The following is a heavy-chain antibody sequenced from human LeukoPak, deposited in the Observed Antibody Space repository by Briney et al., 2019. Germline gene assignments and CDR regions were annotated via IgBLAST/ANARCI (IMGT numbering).Heavy chain of an antibody. CDR3: ARSGYCSSTSCYNFDY. CDR2: ISSSGSTI. J-gene: IGHJ4*02. D-gene: IGHD2-2*01. V-gene: IGHV3-48*03. CDR1: GFTFRSYA. Sequence: GGSLRLSCVVSGFTFRSYAMYWIRQAPGKGLEWVSYISSSGSTIYYADSVKGRFTISRDNAKNSLYLQMNSLRAEDTAVYYCARSGYCSSTSCYNFDYWGQGTLVTVSS.